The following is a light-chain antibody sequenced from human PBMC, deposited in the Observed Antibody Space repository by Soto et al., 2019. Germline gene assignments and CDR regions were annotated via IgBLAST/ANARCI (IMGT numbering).Light chain of an antibody. CDR3: QQYNNWPRAT. Sequence: EIVMTQSPATLSVSPGERATLSCRASQSISSNLAWYQQKPGQAPRLLMFRTSSRATGFPARFSGSGSGTEFNLTISSPQSEDFGAYYCQQYNNWPRATFGGGTKVDIK. V-gene: IGKV3-15*01. CDR1: QSISSN. J-gene: IGKJ4*01. CDR2: RTS.